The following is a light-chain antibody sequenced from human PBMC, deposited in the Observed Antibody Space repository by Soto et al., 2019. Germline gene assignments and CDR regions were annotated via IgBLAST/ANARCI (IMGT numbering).Light chain of an antibody. Sequence: EIVLTQSPGTLSLSPGERATLSCRASQSVSSSYLAWYQQKPGQAPRLLIYGASSRATGIPDRFSGSGSGTEYTLTISGLQSEDFAVYYCHQYNIWPPLLFGGGTKVDIK. J-gene: IGKJ4*01. CDR3: HQYNIWPPLL. CDR2: GAS. V-gene: IGKV3-20*01. CDR1: QSVSSSY.